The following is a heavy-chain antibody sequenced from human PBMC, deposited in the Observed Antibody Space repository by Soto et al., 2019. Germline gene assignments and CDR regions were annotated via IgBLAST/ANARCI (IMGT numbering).Heavy chain of an antibody. V-gene: IGHV3-23*01. J-gene: IGHJ4*02. D-gene: IGHD6-13*01. CDR1: GFIPSSYA. Sequence: GGSLRLSCVVSGFIPSSYAMSWVRQAPGKGLEWVSGISGSGGATYYADSVKGRFTISRDNSKYTLYLQMNSLSAEDTAIYYCAKDAIMVSSSFNYFDFWGQGALVTVSS. CDR3: AKDAIMVSSSFNYFDF. CDR2: ISGSGGAT.